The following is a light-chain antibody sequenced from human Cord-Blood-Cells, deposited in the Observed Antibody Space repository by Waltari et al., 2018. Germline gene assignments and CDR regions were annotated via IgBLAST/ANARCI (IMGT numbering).Light chain of an antibody. V-gene: IGKV1-39*01. J-gene: IGKJ3*01. CDR3: QQSYSTLT. Sequence: DIQMTQSPSSLPASVGDRVTITCRASQRISSYLNWYQQKPGKAPKLLIYAASSLQSGVPSRFSGSGSGTDFTLTISSLQPEDFATYYCQQSYSTLTFGPGTKVDIK. CDR1: QRISSY. CDR2: AAS.